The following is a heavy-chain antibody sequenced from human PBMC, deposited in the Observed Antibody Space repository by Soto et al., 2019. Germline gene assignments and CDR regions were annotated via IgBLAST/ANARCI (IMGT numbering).Heavy chain of an antibody. J-gene: IGHJ3*02. CDR3: AKCLQTGTTSGAFDI. Sequence: PGGSLRLSCAASGFTFSSYGMSWVRQAAGKGLEWVSVISGSGGGTNYADSVKGRFSISRDNSKNMLHLQMNTLRAEDTALYYCAKCLQTGTTSGAFDIWGKGTLVTVSS. CDR1: GFTFSSYG. V-gene: IGHV3-23*01. CDR2: ISGSGGGT. D-gene: IGHD1-1*01.